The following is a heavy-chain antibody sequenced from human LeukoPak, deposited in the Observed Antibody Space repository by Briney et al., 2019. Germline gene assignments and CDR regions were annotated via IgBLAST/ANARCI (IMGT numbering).Heavy chain of an antibody. CDR1: GFTFSSYA. Sequence: GGSLRLSCAASGFTFSSYAMSWVRQAPGKGLEWVSAISGSGGSTYYADSVKGRFTISRDNSKNTLYLQMNSLRAEDTAVYYCVVPAAHDYYYYYMDVWGKGTTVTVSS. J-gene: IGHJ6*03. CDR3: VVPAAHDYYYYYMDV. D-gene: IGHD2-2*01. V-gene: IGHV3-23*01. CDR2: ISGSGGST.